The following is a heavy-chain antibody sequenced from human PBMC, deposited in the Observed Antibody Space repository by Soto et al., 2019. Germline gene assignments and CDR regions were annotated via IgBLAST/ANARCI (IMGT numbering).Heavy chain of an antibody. V-gene: IGHV5-10-1*01. J-gene: IGHJ3*02. D-gene: IGHD3-10*01. CDR1: GYSFTSYW. Sequence: GESLKISCKGSGYSFTSYWISWVRQMPGKGLEWMGRIDPSDSYTNYSPSFQGHVTISADKSISTAYLQWSSLKASDTAMYYCARGWFGENDAIDIWGQGTMVTVS. CDR2: IDPSDSYT. CDR3: ARGWFGENDAIDI.